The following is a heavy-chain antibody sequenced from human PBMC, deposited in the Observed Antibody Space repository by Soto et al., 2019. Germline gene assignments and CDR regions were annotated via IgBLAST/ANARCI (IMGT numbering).Heavy chain of an antibody. J-gene: IGHJ6*02. D-gene: IGHD1-7*01. Sequence: SETRRRRWAGYGGSLSWCDWSVIRHLPGKGLEWIGEINHSGSTDYNPSLKSRVTISVDTSKNQFSLKLSSVTAADTAVYYCARGPLCIPGTCYSGMAVWGQGPTVTVS. CDR2: INHSGST. CDR3: ARGPLCIPGTCYSGMAV. CDR1: GGSLSWCD. V-gene: IGHV4-34*01.